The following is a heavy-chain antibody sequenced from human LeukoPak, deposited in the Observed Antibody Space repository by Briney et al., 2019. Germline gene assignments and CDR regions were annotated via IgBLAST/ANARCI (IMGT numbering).Heavy chain of an antibody. CDR2: IRSKAYGGTT. CDR1: GFTFGDYA. D-gene: IGHD2-2*01. Sequence: GGSLRLSCTASGFTFGDYAMSWVRQAPGKGLEWVGFIRSKAYGGTTEYAASVKGRFTISRDDSKSIAYLQMNSLKTEDTAVYYCTRDSLIYCSSTSCPFDYWGQGTLVTVSS. CDR3: TRDSLIYCSSTSCPFDY. J-gene: IGHJ4*02. V-gene: IGHV3-49*04.